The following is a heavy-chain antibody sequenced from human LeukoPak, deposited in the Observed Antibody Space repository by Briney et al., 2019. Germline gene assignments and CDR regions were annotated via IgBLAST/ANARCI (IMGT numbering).Heavy chain of an antibody. CDR2: IYYSGSA. Sequence: SETLSLTCTVSGGSISSYYWSWIRQPPGKGLEWIGYIYYSGSANYNPSLKSRVTISVDTSKNQFSLKLSSVTAVDTAVYYCASLYYYGSGSTPRIFDYWGQGTLVTVSS. CDR3: ASLYYYGSGSTPRIFDY. D-gene: IGHD3-10*01. V-gene: IGHV4-59*01. CDR1: GGSISSYY. J-gene: IGHJ4*02.